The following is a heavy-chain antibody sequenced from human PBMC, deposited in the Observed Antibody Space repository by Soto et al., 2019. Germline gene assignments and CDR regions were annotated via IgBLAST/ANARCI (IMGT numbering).Heavy chain of an antibody. CDR2: FSAYNGNT. CDR3: ARDKAHYYGSGKDGMDV. Sequence: QVQLVQSGAEVKKPGASVKVSCKASGYTFTSYGISWVRQAPGQGLEWMGWFSAYNGNTNYAQKLQGRVTMTTDTSTSTAYMELRSLRSDDTAVYYCARDKAHYYGSGKDGMDVWGQGTTVTVSS. D-gene: IGHD3-10*01. J-gene: IGHJ6*02. V-gene: IGHV1-18*04. CDR1: GYTFTSYG.